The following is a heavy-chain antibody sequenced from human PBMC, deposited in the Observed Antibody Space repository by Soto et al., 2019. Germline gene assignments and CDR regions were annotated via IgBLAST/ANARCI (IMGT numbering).Heavy chain of an antibody. J-gene: IGHJ5*02. D-gene: IGHD1-1*01. V-gene: IGHV4-59*01. CDR2: TYYIGST. CDR3: ATYAASISQKTSNWFDP. Sequence: QVQLQESGPGLVKPSETLSLTCTVSGGSISSYYWSWIRQPPGKGLEWIGYTYYIGSTNYNPSLKSRFPLSVHTSKNQFSLKLSSVTAADTAVYYCATYAASISQKTSNWFDPWGQGTLVTVSS. CDR1: GGSISSYY.